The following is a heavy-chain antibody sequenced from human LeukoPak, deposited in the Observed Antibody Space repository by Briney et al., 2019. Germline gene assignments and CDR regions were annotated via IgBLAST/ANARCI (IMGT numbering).Heavy chain of an antibody. D-gene: IGHD3-22*01. CDR1: GFTFSSYE. CDR3: ASGTYYYDSSGYHSYY. CDR2: ISSSGRTF. J-gene: IGHJ4*02. V-gene: IGHV3-48*03. Sequence: GGSLRLSCAASGFTFSSYEMNWVRQAPGKGLEWVSYISSSGRTFYYADSVKGRFTISRDNGKNSLYLQMNSLRAEDTAVYYCASGTYYYDSSGYHSYYWGQGTLVTVSS.